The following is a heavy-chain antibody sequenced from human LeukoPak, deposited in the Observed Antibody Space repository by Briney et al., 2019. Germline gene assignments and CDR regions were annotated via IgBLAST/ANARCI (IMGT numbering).Heavy chain of an antibody. CDR1: GFTFDDYA. J-gene: IGHJ4*02. D-gene: IGHD1-26*01. CDR3: AKGNQVGASWFDY. V-gene: IGHV3-9*01. Sequence: GGSLRLSCAASGFTFDDYAMHWVRQAPGKGLEWVSGISWNSGSIGYADSVKGRFTISRDNAKNSLYLQMNSLRAEDTALYYCAKGNQVGASWFDYWGQGTLVTVSS. CDR2: ISWNSGSI.